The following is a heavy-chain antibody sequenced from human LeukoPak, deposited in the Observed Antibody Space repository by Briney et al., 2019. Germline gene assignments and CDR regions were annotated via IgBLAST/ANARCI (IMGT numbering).Heavy chain of an antibody. CDR2: IKEDGSVK. D-gene: IGHD3-16*01. CDR1: GFTFSSYW. J-gene: IGHJ4*02. V-gene: IGHV3-7*01. CDR3: ARAGNYGTVDY. Sequence: GSLRLSCAASGFTFSSYWMSWVRQAPGKGLEWVANIKEDGSVKYYVDSVKGRFTISRDNAKNSLYLQMNSLRAEDTAVYYCARAGNYGTVDYWGQGTLVTVSS.